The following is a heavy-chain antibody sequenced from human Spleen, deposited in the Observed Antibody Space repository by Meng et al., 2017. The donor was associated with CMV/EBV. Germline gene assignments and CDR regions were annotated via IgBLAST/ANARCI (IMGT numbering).Heavy chain of an antibody. J-gene: IGHJ4*02. D-gene: IGHD6-6*01. V-gene: IGHV1-69*04. CDR2: IIPILDIV. CDR1: GGTFNYYA. Sequence: CKASGGTFNYYAINWVRQAPGQGLEWMGNIIPILDIVNYAQKFQGRVAITADTSTGTAYMELNSLSSEDTAVYYCARDQTDSTSSKDYWGQGTLVTVSS. CDR3: ARDQTDSTSSKDY.